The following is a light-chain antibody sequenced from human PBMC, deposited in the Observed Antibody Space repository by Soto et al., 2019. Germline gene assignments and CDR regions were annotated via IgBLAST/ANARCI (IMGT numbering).Light chain of an antibody. CDR2: AAS. CDR3: QKYNSTPYT. J-gene: IGKJ2*01. Sequence: DIQMTQSPSSLSASVGDRVTITCRASQGISNYLAWYQQKPGKVPKLLIYAASTWQSGVTSRFSGSGSGTDFTLTISSLQPEDVATYYCQKYNSTPYTFGQGIKLEIK. CDR1: QGISNY. V-gene: IGKV1-27*01.